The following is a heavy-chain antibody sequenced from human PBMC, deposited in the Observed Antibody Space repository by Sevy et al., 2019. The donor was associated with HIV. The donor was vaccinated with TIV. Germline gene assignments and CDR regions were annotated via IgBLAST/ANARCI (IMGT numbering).Heavy chain of an antibody. J-gene: IGHJ6*02. Sequence: GGSLRLSCAASGFSFSNYAMSWVRQAPGKGLEWVSTLIGGGSRTYYADSVPGRFTISRDNYRKTLYLQMNSLRAEDTAVYYYAKRRVQSGLSGGGANYGWDVCGQGTTVTVSS. V-gene: IGHV3-23*01. CDR2: LIGGGSRT. CDR1: GFSFSNYA. CDR3: AKRRVQSGLSGGGANYGWDV. D-gene: IGHD2-8*02.